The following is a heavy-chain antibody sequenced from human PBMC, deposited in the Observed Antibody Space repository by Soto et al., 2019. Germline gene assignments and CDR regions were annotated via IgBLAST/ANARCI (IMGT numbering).Heavy chain of an antibody. CDR2: IIPIFGTA. Sequence: SVKVSCKASGGTFSSYAISWVRQAPGQGLEWMGGIIPIFGTANYAQKFQGRVTITADESTSTAYMELSSLRSEDTAVYYCARFRGNYYDGSGYAPLDYWGQGTLVTVSS. CDR1: GGTFSSYA. CDR3: ARFRGNYYDGSGYAPLDY. J-gene: IGHJ4*02. V-gene: IGHV1-69*13. D-gene: IGHD3-22*01.